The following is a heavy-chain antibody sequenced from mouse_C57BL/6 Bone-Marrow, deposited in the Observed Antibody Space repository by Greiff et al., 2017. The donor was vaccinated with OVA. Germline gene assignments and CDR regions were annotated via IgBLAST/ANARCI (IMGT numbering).Heavy chain of an antibody. CDR3: TGSLGGFLY. Sequence: EVKVVESGGGLVQPGGSMKLSCVASGFTFSNYWMNWVRQSPEKGLEWVAHISLKSDNYATHYAESVKGRFTISRDDSKSSVYLQMNNLRAEDTGIYYCTGSLGGFLYWGQGTTLTVSS. D-gene: IGHD4-1*01. CDR1: GFTFSNYW. J-gene: IGHJ2*01. CDR2: ISLKSDNYAT. V-gene: IGHV6-3*01.